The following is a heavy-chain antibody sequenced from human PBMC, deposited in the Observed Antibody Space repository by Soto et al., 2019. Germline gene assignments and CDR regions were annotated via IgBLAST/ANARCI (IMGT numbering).Heavy chain of an antibody. D-gene: IGHD2-15*01. CDR1: GYTFTSYA. CDR2: ISGYNGNT. V-gene: IGHV1-18*04. J-gene: IGHJ4*02. Sequence: ASVKVSCKASGYTFTSYAITWVRQAPGQGLEWMGWISGYNGNTKYAQKLQGRVTISADRSTGTAFLQWRSLKASDTALYYCARPPLPGYSIHFNSWGQGTLVTVSS. CDR3: ARPPLPGYSIHFNS.